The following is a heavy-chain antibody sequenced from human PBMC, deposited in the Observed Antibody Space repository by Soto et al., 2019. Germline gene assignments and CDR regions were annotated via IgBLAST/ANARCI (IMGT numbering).Heavy chain of an antibody. V-gene: IGHV5-51*01. Sequence: GESLKLSCKGSGYSFTSYWIGWVRQMPGQGLEWMGIIYPGDSDTRYSPTFQGQVTISADKSISTANLQRSSLKASDTAMYYCARHKNHSSGWYYYDGMDVWGQGTTVTVSS. CDR3: ARHKNHSSGWYYYDGMDV. CDR1: GYSFTSYW. J-gene: IGHJ6*02. D-gene: IGHD6-19*01. CDR2: IYPGDSDT.